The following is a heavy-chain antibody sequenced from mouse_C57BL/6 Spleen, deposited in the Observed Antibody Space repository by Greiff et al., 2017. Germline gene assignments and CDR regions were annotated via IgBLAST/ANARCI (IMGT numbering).Heavy chain of an antibody. Sequence: EVQLKESGPGLVKPSQSLSLTCSVTGYSITSGYYWNWIRQFPGNKLEWMGYISYDGSNNYNPSPKNRISITRDTSKNQFFLRLNSVTTGDTATYYCARPYSYGSSYGDWYFDVWGTGTTATVSS. CDR1: GYSITSGYY. CDR2: ISYDGSN. J-gene: IGHJ1*03. D-gene: IGHD1-1*01. CDR3: ARPYSYGSSYGDWYFDV. V-gene: IGHV3-6*01.